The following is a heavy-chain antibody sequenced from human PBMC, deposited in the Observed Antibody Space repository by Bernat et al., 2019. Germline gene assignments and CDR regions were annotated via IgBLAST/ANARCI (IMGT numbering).Heavy chain of an antibody. J-gene: IGHJ4*01. V-gene: IGHV3-74*01. CDR3: ARDGRDSGTYPYFDY. CDR1: GFTFSTSW. CDR2: INGDGSTT. D-gene: IGHD1-26*01. Sequence: EVQLVESGGGLVQPGGSLRLSCAASGFTFSTSWMHWVRHTPGKGLMWVSYINGDGSTTGYADSVQGRFTISRDNAKNTLTLQMIYLRAEDTAVYYCARDGRDSGTYPYFDYWGHGTLVTVSS.